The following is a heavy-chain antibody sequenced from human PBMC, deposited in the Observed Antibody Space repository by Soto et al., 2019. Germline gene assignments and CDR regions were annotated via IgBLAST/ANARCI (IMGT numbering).Heavy chain of an antibody. J-gene: IGHJ4*02. D-gene: IGHD1-1*01. CDR2: IRSKPFGHAT. CDR1: GFTFSDSA. V-gene: IGHV3-73*02. CDR3: ARDWTSAVDY. Sequence: EVQLVESGGGLVQPGGSLKLSCAASGFTFSDSAVNWVRQASGKGLEWVGHIRSKPFGHATAYAASVRGRFTISRDDSKNTAYLQMNSLNTDDTAVYYCARDWTSAVDYWGQGTLVTVSS.